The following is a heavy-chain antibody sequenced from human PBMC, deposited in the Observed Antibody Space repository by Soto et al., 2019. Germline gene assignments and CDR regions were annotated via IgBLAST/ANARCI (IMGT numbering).Heavy chain of an antibody. J-gene: IGHJ6*02. CDR2: ISAAGDP. V-gene: IGHV3-13*05. CDR3: ARTDRDFYGLDV. CDR1: GFTFRNYD. Sequence: EVQLVESGGGLVQPGGSLRLSCEASGFTFRNYDMHWVRQGTGKGLEWVSGISAAGDPDYADSVVGRFTISRENAQNSFFLQMNSLRVGDKAVYYCARTDRDFYGLDVWGQGTTVIVSS.